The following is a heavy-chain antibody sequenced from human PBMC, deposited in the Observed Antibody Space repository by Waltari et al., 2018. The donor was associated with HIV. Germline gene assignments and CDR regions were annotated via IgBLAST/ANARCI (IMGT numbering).Heavy chain of an antibody. J-gene: IGHJ6*02. V-gene: IGHV5-51*01. CDR2: IYPVDSDT. CDR1: GYNFTTYR. D-gene: IGHD2-2*01. Sequence: EVQLVQSGAEVKTPGESLKISCTGSGYNFTTYRIGWVRQMPGKGLEWMGIIYPVDSDTRYSPAFRGQVTISADKSMSTAYLQWSSLQASDTAIYYCARLGYCSSARCPSGYYYSYGMGVWGQGTTVTVSS. CDR3: ARLGYCSSARCPSGYYYSYGMGV.